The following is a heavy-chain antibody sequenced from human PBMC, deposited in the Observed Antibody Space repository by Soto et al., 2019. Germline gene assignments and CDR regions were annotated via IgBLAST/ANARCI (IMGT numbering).Heavy chain of an antibody. CDR3: ARDLLGYCSGNSCYDYYGMDV. CDR1: GGSITSYY. J-gene: IGHJ6*02. Sequence: PSETLSLTCTVSGGSITSYYWSWIRQPPGKGLEWIGYIFYSGSTNYNPSLKSRVTISVDTSKNQFSLNLSSVTAADTAVYYCARDLLGYCSGNSCYDYYGMDVWGQGTTVTSP. D-gene: IGHD2-15*01. CDR2: IFYSGST. V-gene: IGHV4-59*01.